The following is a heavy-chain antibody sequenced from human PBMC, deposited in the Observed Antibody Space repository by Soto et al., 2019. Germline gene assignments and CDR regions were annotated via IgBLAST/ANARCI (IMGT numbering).Heavy chain of an antibody. CDR3: ARAPRATVWYYGIDV. J-gene: IGHJ6*02. CDR1: GFTFSSYE. Sequence: PGGSLRLSCAASGFTFSSYEMNWVRKAQGPGLEWVSYISSSGSTIYYADSVKGRCTISRDNAKNSLYLQMNSLGAADKAVYYCARAPRATVWYYGIDVWGQGTTVTVSS. D-gene: IGHD1-26*01. V-gene: IGHV3-48*03. CDR2: ISSSGSTI.